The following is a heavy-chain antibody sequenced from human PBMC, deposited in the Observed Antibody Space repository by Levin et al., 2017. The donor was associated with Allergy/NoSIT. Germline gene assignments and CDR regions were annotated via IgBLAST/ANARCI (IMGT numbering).Heavy chain of an antibody. V-gene: IGHV3-23*01. CDR1: GFTFSSYA. D-gene: IGHD3-22*01. CDR3: AKARYYYDSSGYYTPREFDY. J-gene: IGHJ4*02. Sequence: PGGSLRLSCAASGFTFSSYAMSWVRQAPGKGLEWVSAISGSGGSTYYADSVKGRFTISRDNSKNTLYLQMNSLRAEDTAVYYCAKARYYYDSSGYYTPREFDYWGQGTLVTVSS. CDR2: ISGSGGST.